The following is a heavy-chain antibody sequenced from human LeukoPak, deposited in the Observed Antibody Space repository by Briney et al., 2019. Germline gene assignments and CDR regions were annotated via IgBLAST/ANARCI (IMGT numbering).Heavy chain of an antibody. Sequence: GGSLRLSCAASGFTLSSYAMTWVRQAPGKGLEWVSAISGSGGSTYYADSVKGRFTISRDNSKNTLYLQMNSLRAEDTAVYYCAKDVSGCSSTSCYTTSFDYWGQGTLVTVSS. J-gene: IGHJ4*02. D-gene: IGHD2-2*02. CDR1: GFTLSSYA. CDR2: ISGSGGST. V-gene: IGHV3-23*01. CDR3: AKDVSGCSSTSCYTTSFDY.